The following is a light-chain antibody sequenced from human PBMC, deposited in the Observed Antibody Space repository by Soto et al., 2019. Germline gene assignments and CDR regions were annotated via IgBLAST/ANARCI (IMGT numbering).Light chain of an antibody. CDR3: QQYYRPWT. CDR2: WAS. Sequence: DIVMTQSPDSLAVSLGERATINCKSSQSVLYSSNNNNYLAWYQQKPGQPPKLLIYWASTRESGVPDLFSGSGSGTDFTITISRLQADDVAVYYCQQYYRPWTFGQGTKVEIK. V-gene: IGKV4-1*01. CDR1: QSVLYSSNNNNY. J-gene: IGKJ1*01.